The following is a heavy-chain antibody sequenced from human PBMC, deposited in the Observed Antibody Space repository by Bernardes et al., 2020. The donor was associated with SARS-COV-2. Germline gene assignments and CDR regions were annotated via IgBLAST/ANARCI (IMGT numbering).Heavy chain of an antibody. D-gene: IGHD3-3*01. V-gene: IGHV4-59*01. Sequence: SETLSLTCTVSGGSISSYSWSWMRQPPGKGLEWIAYMHYTGRTSYNPSLQHRVTISLDSSKSQFSLRLNSVIAADTATYYCARGDHYDPNHFDIWGQGTLVSVSS. CDR1: GGSISSYS. CDR2: MHYTGRT. CDR3: ARGDHYDPNHFDI. J-gene: IGHJ4*02.